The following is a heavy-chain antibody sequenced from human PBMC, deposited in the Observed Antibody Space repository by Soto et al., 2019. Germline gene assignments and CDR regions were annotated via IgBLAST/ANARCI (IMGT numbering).Heavy chain of an antibody. V-gene: IGHV1-69*01. CDR3: DRSYYYYCSGGVGFDS. CDR1: GGTFSSYA. J-gene: IGHJ3*02. D-gene: IGHD3-22*01. Sequence: QVQLVQSGAEVKKPGSSVKVSCKASGGTFSSYAISWVRQAHGQGLEWMGGIIPIFGTANYAQKFQGRVTISADDSTSFAYMELRSLRSEDTAVYYCDRSYYYYCSGGVGFDSWGQGAMVTVFS. CDR2: IIPIFGTA.